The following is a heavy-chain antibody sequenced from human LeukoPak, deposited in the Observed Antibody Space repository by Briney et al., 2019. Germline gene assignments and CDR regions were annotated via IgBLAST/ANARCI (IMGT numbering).Heavy chain of an antibody. V-gene: IGHV3-53*01. CDR3: ARGTIARLGPFDC. CDR2: IYSGGST. CDR1: GFTVSSDY. J-gene: IGHJ4*02. Sequence: GGSLRLSCAASGFTVSSDYMSWVRQAPGKGLEWVSVIYSGGSTFYADPVKGRFTISRDSSKNTLHLQMNSLRVEDTAIYYCARGTIARLGPFDCWGQGTLVIVSS. D-gene: IGHD6-6*01.